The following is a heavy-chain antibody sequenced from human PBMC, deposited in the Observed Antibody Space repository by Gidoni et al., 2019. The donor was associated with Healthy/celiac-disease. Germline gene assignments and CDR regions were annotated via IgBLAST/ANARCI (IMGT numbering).Heavy chain of an antibody. D-gene: IGHD3-22*01. J-gene: IGHJ5*02. CDR1: GGSISSYY. Sequence: QVQLQESGPGLVKPSETLSLTCTVSGGSISSYYWSWIRQPPGKGLEWIGYIYYSGSTNYNPSLKSRVTISVDTSKNQFSLKLSSVTAADTAVYYCARDLHDSSGYYYGNWFDPWGQGTLVTVSS. V-gene: IGHV4-59*01. CDR3: ARDLHDSSGYYYGNWFDP. CDR2: IYYSGST.